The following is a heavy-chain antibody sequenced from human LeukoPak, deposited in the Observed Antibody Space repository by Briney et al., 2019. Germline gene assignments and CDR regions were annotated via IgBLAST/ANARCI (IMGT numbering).Heavy chain of an antibody. CDR1: GYTFTSYG. Sequence: ASVKVSCKTSGYTFTSYGISWVRQAPGQGLEWMGWISVYNGKTDYSQEFQGRVTMTTDKSTTTAYMELRSLRSDDTAVYYCGRFYGNFDYWGQGTLVTVSS. CDR3: GRFYGNFDY. D-gene: IGHD1-14*01. J-gene: IGHJ4*02. CDR2: ISVYNGKT. V-gene: IGHV1-18*01.